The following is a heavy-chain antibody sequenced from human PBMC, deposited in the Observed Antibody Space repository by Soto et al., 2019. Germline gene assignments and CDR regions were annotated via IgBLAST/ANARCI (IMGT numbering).Heavy chain of an antibody. J-gene: IGHJ6*02. CDR1: GFTFSSYA. CDR2: ISGSGGST. Sequence: GGSLRLSCAASGFTFSSYAMSWVRQAPGKGLEWVSAISGSGGSTYYADSVKGRFTISRDNSKNTLYLQMNSLRAEDTAVYYCAKGTYYDILTGYHSPLYYYGMDVWGQGTTVTVSS. D-gene: IGHD3-9*01. V-gene: IGHV3-23*01. CDR3: AKGTYYDILTGYHSPLYYYGMDV.